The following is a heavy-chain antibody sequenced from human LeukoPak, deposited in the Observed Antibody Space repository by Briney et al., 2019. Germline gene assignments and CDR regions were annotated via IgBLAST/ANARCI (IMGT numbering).Heavy chain of an antibody. V-gene: IGHV4-59*01. CDR2: VYYNGIT. D-gene: IGHD3-3*01. J-gene: IGHJ4*02. CDR3: ARSQPFTTYDY. CDR1: GVSINTYF. Sequence: SETLSLTCTVSGVSINTYFWSWIRQPPGKGLEWIGYVYYNGITNYNPSLKSRVSISLDTSKNQFSLRLNSVTAAETAVYYCARSQPFTTYDYWGQGTLVTVSS.